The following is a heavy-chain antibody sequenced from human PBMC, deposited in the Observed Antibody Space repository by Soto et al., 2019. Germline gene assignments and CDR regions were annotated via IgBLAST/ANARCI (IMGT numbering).Heavy chain of an antibody. D-gene: IGHD3-9*01. J-gene: IGHJ4*02. CDR2: IIPILGIA. CDR1: GGTFSSYT. V-gene: IGHV1-69*02. Sequence: QVQLVQSGAEVKKPGSSVKVSCKASGGTFSSYTISWVRQAPGQGLEWMGRIIPILGIANYAQKFQGRVTITADKSTSTADMELSSLRSEDTAVYYCARAPYDMLTGRTKVFDYWGQGTLVTVSS. CDR3: ARAPYDMLTGRTKVFDY.